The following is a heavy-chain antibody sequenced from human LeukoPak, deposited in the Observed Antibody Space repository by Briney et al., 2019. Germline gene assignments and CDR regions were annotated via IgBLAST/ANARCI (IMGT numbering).Heavy chain of an antibody. D-gene: IGHD6-13*01. CDR3: ARDLETGKYSSSWYSYHGMDV. Sequence: PGGSLRLSCAASGFTFSDYYMNWVRQAPGKGLEWVSYISSSGSTIYYADSVKGRFTISRDNAKNSLYLQMNSLRAEDTAVYYCARDLETGKYSSSWYSYHGMDVWGQGTTVTVSS. J-gene: IGHJ6*02. V-gene: IGHV3-11*04. CDR2: ISSSGSTI. CDR1: GFTFSDYY.